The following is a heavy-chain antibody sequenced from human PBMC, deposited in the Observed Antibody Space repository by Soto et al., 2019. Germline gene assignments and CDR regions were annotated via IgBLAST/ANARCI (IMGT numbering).Heavy chain of an antibody. J-gene: IGHJ6*02. D-gene: IGHD6-19*01. Sequence: GESLKISCKGSGYSFTSYWIGWVRQMPGKGLEWMGIIYPGDSDTRYSPSFQGQVTISADKSISTAYLQWSSLKASDTAMYYCARSVADYYYYYGMDAWGQGTTVTVSS. CDR3: ARSVADYYYYYGMDA. CDR2: IYPGDSDT. CDR1: GYSFTSYW. V-gene: IGHV5-51*01.